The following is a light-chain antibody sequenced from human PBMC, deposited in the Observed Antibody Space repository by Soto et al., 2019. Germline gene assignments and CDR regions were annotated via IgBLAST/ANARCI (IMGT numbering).Light chain of an antibody. V-gene: IGLV2-14*01. CDR1: SSDVGGYNY. CDR2: EVS. J-gene: IGLJ1*01. Sequence: QSVLTQPASVSGSPGQSITISCTVTSSDVGGYNYVSWYQQHPGKAPKLVIYEVSNRPSGVSNRFSGSKSGNTASLTISGLQAEDEADYYCSSYTSSSTLSVFGTGTKVTVL. CDR3: SSYTSSSTLSV.